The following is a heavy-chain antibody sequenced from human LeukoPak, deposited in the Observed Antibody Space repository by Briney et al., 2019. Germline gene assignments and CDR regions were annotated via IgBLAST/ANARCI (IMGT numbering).Heavy chain of an antibody. D-gene: IGHD1-26*01. CDR2: IKQDGSEK. CDR1: GFTFSSYR. CDR3: AREVPLSGSYYDPLDY. Sequence: GGSLRLSCAASGFTFSSYRMSWVRQAPGKGLEWVANIKQDGSEKYYVDSVKGRFTISRDNAKNSLYLQMNSLRAEDTAVYYCAREVPLSGSYYDPLDYWGQGTLVTVSS. V-gene: IGHV3-7*04. J-gene: IGHJ4*02.